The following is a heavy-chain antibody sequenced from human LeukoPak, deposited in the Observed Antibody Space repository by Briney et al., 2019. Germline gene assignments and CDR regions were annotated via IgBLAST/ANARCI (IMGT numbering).Heavy chain of an antibody. J-gene: IGHJ4*02. D-gene: IGHD3-22*01. V-gene: IGHV1-69*06. CDR2: IIPIFGTA. CDR1: GYTFTSYA. Sequence: GASVKVSCKASGYTFTSYAISWVRQAPGQGLEWMGGIIPIFGTANYAQKFQGRVTITADKSTSTAYMELSSLRSEDTAVYYCARGHSISGYYAYYFDYWGQGTLVTVSS. CDR3: ARGHSISGYYAYYFDY.